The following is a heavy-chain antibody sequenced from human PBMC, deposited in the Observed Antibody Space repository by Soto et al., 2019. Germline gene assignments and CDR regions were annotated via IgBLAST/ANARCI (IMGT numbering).Heavy chain of an antibody. D-gene: IGHD3-10*01. V-gene: IGHV6-1*01. Sequence: SQTLSLTCXISGDSVSSNSAAWIWIRQSPSRGLEWLGRTYYKSKWNNDYALSVKSRITISPDTSQNLFSLDLDSVTPEDTAVYYCAGITWFRGLDVWGQGTPVTVSS. CDR2: TYYKSKWNN. J-gene: IGHJ6*02. CDR3: AGITWFRGLDV. CDR1: GDSVSSNSAA.